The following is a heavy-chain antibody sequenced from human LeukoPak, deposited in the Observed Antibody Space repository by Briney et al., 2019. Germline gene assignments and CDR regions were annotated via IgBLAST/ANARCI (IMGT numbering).Heavy chain of an antibody. V-gene: IGHV3-74*01. CDR3: ATTFMTTVTEYYFDY. Sequence: GGSLRLSCAASGFTFSAFWMHWVRQAPGKGLVWVSRINSDGSSTTYADPVKGRFTISRDTAKNPLFLQMNSLRAEDTAVYYCATTFMTTVTEYYFDYWGQGTLVTVSS. CDR1: GFTFSAFW. CDR2: INSDGSST. D-gene: IGHD4-17*01. J-gene: IGHJ4*02.